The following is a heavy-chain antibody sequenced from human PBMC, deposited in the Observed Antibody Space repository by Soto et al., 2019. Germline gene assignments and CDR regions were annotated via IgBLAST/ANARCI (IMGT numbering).Heavy chain of an antibody. CDR1: GFTFSSYW. CDR2: IKQDGSEK. D-gene: IGHD3-10*01. Sequence: PGGSLRLSCAASGFTFSSYWMSWVRQAPGKGLEWVANIKQDGSEKYYVDSVKGRFTISRDNAKNSLYLQMNSLRAENTAVYYCARVGGIVRGVRNAFDIWGQGAMVTVSS. J-gene: IGHJ3*02. V-gene: IGHV3-7*01. CDR3: ARVGGIVRGVRNAFDI.